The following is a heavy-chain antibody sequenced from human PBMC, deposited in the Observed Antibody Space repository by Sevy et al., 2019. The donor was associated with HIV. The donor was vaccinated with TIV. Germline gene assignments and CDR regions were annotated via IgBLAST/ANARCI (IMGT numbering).Heavy chain of an antibody. Sequence: GGSLRLSCAASGFTFSDAWMSWVRQAPGKGLEWIGRIKSKTDSATRDFAAPVKGRFSISRDDSKNMVYLQMSRLKTEDTAVYYCTAGTGRSDFDYWGQGTLVTVSS. CDR2: IKSKTDSATR. CDR3: TAGTGRSDFDY. CDR1: GFTFSDAW. V-gene: IGHV3-15*01. J-gene: IGHJ4*02. D-gene: IGHD2-15*01.